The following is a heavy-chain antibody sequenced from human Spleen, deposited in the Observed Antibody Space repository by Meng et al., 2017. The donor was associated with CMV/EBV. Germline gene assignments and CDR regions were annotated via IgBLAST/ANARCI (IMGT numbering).Heavy chain of an antibody. CDR2: INHSGST. V-gene: IGHV4-34*01. CDR3: ARGNRKWGSLSINNWFDP. J-gene: IGHJ5*02. D-gene: IGHD1-26*01. Sequence: SQTLSLTCAVYDESFNGPYWSWIRQPPGKGLEWIGEINHSGSTNCNPSLRSRVAISVDTSKSQFSLNLRSVTAADTAVYYCARGNRKWGSLSINNWFDPWGQGTQVTVSS. CDR1: DESFNGPY.